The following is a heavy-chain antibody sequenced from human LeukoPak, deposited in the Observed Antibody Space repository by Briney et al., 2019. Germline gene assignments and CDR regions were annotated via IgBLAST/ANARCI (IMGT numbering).Heavy chain of an antibody. J-gene: IGHJ3*02. V-gene: IGHV3-20*04. CDR2: INWNGGST. CDR3: ARGLSGSYYGAAFDI. D-gene: IGHD1-26*01. CDR1: GFTFDDYG. Sequence: GGSLRLSCAASGFTFDDYGMSWVRQAPGKGLEWVSGINWNGGSTGYADSVKGRFTISGDNAKNSLYLQMNSLRAEDTALYYCARGLSGSYYGAAFDIWGQGTMVTVSS.